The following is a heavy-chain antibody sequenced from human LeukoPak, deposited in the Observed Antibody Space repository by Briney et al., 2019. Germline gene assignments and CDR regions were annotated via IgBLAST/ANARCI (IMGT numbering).Heavy chain of an antibody. J-gene: IGHJ6*02. CDR2: IWYDGSNK. V-gene: IGHV3-33*08. CDR3: AREGYIPIGYYGMDV. Sequence: GGSLRLSCAASGFTFRSYGMHWVRQAPGKGLEWVAVIWYDGSNKYYADSVKGRFTISRDNSKNTLYLQMNSLRAEDTAVYYCAREGYIPIGYYGMDVWGQGTTVTVSS. D-gene: IGHD3-16*02. CDR1: GFTFRSYG.